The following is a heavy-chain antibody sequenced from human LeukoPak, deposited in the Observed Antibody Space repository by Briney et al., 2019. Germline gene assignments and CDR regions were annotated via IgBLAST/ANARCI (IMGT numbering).Heavy chain of an antibody. D-gene: IGHD3-3*01. CDR1: GYTFTGYY. CDR3: ARDLEWLYPGGAFDI. Sequence: ASVKVSCKASGYTFTGYYMHWVRQAPGQGLEWMGWINPNSGGTNYAQKFQGRVTMTRDTSISPAYMELSRLRSDDTAVYYCARDLEWLYPGGAFDIWGQGTMVTVSS. CDR2: INPNSGGT. V-gene: IGHV1-2*02. J-gene: IGHJ3*02.